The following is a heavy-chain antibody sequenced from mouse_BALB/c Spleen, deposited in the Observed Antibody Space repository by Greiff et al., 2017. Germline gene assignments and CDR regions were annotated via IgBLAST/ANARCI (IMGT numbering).Heavy chain of an antibody. D-gene: IGHD3-2*01. J-gene: IGHJ4*01. V-gene: IGHV1-82*01. CDR3: ARDSSGYHSYYAMDY. Sequence: QVQLKQSGPELVKPGASVKISCKASGYAFSSSWMNWVKQRPGQGLEWIGRIYPGDGDTNYNGKFKGKATLTADKSSSTAYMQLSSLTSVDSAVYFCARDSSGYHSYYAMDYWGQGTSVTVSS. CDR2: IYPGDGDT. CDR1: GYAFSSSW.